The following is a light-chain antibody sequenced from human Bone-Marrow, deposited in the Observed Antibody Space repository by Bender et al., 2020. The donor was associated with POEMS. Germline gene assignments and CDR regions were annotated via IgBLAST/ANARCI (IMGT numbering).Light chain of an antibody. V-gene: IGLV1-44*01. CDR1: SSNIGTNP. Sequence: QSVLTQPPSASGTPGQRVTISCSGSSSNIGTNPVNWYQQLPGTAPKLLIYINNHRPSGVPDRFSGSKSGTSASLALSGLQSADEAAYYCAAWEDRLNALVFGGGTKLTVL. J-gene: IGLJ3*02. CDR2: INN. CDR3: AAWEDRLNALV.